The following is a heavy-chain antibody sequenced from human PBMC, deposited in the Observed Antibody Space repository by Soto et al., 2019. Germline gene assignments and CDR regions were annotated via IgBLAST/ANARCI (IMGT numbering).Heavy chain of an antibody. CDR3: ARGLTGYSTYFDH. J-gene: IGHJ4*02. CDR1: GFVFSGHW. D-gene: IGHD3-9*01. CDR2: VNSDGSST. Sequence: EVQLVESGGGLVQPGGSLRLSCAASGFVFSGHWIHWVRQVPGKGLVWVSRVNSDGSSTGYADSVKGRFTSSRDNAENTAYLQMNSLRAEDKAVDYCARGLTGYSTYFDHWGRGTLVTVS. V-gene: IGHV3-74*01.